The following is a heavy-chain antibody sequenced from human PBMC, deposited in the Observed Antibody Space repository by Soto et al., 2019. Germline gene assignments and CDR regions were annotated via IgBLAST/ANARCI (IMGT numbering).Heavy chain of an antibody. CDR1: GGSIRSGGYF. CDR2: IYYSGST. V-gene: IGHV4-31*03. D-gene: IGHD6-6*01. J-gene: IGHJ6*02. Sequence: SETQSLTCSVSGGSIRSGGYFWSWIRQHPGKGLEWIGFIYYSGSTYYNPSLKSRVTISVDTSKNQFSLKLSSVTAADTAVYYCAREGAAPYYYYGMDVWGQGTTVTVSS. CDR3: AREGAAPYYYYGMDV.